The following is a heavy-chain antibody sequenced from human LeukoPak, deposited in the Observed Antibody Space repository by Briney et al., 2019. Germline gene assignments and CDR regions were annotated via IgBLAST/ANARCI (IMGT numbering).Heavy chain of an antibody. CDR3: ALTWGYYAFDI. J-gene: IGHJ3*02. Sequence: ASVKVSCKASGYTFIGYYIHWVRQAPGQGLEWMGRINPNSGGTNYAQKFRGRVTMTRDTSISTAYMELSWLRSDDTAVYYCALTWGYYAFDIWGQGTMVTVSS. CDR2: INPNSGGT. CDR1: GYTFIGYY. V-gene: IGHV1-2*06. D-gene: IGHD7-27*01.